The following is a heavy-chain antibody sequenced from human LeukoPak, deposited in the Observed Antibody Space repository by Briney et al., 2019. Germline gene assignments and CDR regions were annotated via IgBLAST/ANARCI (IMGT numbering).Heavy chain of an antibody. D-gene: IGHD2-21*01. V-gene: IGHV3-30*04. CDR3: ARDSSSALRLTE. CDR2: ISYDGSNK. Sequence: GGSLRLSCAASGFTFSSYAMHWVRQAPGKGLEWVAVISYDGSNKYYAGSVKGRFTISRDNSKNTLYLQMNSLRAEDTAVYYCARDSSSALRLTEWGQGTLVTVSS. J-gene: IGHJ4*02. CDR1: GFTFSSYA.